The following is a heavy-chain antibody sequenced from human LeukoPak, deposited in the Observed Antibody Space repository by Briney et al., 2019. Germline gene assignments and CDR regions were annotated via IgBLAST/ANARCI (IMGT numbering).Heavy chain of an antibody. CDR1: EYTFTNYY. CDR2: INPSGGST. V-gene: IGHV1-46*01. Sequence: ASVKVSCKASEYTFTNYYIHWVRQAPGQGLEWMGIINPSGGSTNFAQKFQGRVTMTTDTSTITVYMELSSLRSEDTAVYYCARWTTTYLDYWGQGTLVTVSS. J-gene: IGHJ4*02. D-gene: IGHD4-11*01. CDR3: ARWTTTYLDY.